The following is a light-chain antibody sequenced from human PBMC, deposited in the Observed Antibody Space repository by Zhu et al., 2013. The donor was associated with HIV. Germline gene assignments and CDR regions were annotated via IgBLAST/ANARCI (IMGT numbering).Light chain of an antibody. V-gene: IGLV2-14*03. CDR1: SSDVGGYNY. J-gene: IGLJ2*01. CDR2: DVR. CDR3: QSYDTTLNVV. Sequence: QSALTQPASVSGSPGQSISISCTGTSSDVGGYNYVSWYQQHPGKAPKLVLYDVRNRPSGVSNRFSGSKSGISASLAISGLQAEDEADYFCQSYDTTLNVVFGGGTKLTVL.